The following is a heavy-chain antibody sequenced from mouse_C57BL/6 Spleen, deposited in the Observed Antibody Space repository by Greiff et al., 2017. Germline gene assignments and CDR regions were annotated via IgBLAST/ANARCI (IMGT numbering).Heavy chain of an antibody. CDR2: ISNKANGYTT. J-gene: IGHJ2*01. V-gene: IGHV7-3*01. D-gene: IGHD1-1*01. CDR3: ARSLTTVVAPHFDY. CDR1: GFTFTDYY. Sequence: EVKLVESGGGLVQPGGSLSLSCAASGFTFTDYYMSWVRQPPGKALEWLGFISNKANGYTTEYSASVKGRFTISRDNSQSILYLQMNALGAEDSATYYCARSLTTVVAPHFDYWGQGTTLTVAS.